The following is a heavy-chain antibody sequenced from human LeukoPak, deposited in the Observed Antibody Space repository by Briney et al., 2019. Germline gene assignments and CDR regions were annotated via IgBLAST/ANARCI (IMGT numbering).Heavy chain of an antibody. Sequence: PGGSLRLSCAASGFTFSSCWMSWVRQAPGKGLEWVANIKQDGSEEYYVDSVKGRFAISRDNAKNSLYLQMSSLRAEDTAVYYCARDAGDYDRGPGSGFDYWGQGTLVTVSS. CDR3: ARDAGDYDRGPGSGFDY. J-gene: IGHJ4*02. CDR2: IKQDGSEE. D-gene: IGHD4-17*01. CDR1: GFTFSSCW. V-gene: IGHV3-7*01.